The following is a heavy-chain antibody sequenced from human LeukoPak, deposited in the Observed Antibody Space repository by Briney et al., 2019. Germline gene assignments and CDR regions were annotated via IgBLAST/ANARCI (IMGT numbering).Heavy chain of an antibody. Sequence: GAPVTVSCRASGYTFTSYYMHWVRQAPGQGLEWMGIINPSGGSTSYAQKFQGRVTMTRDMSTSTVYMELSSLRSEDTAVYYCARGTQPLTGTIDYWGQGTLVTVSS. CDR1: GYTFTSYY. J-gene: IGHJ4*02. CDR3: ARGTQPLTGTIDY. D-gene: IGHD1-7*01. V-gene: IGHV1-46*01. CDR2: INPSGGST.